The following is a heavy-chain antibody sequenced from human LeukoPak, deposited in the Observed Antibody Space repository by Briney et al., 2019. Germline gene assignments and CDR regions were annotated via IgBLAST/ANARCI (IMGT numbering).Heavy chain of an antibody. CDR3: AKNRELLIDY. D-gene: IGHD1-26*01. Sequence: GGSLRLSCAASGFTFSSYAMHWVRQAPGKGLEWVAVISYDGSNKYYADSVKGRFTISRDNSKNTLYLQMNSLRAEDTAVYYCAKNRELLIDYWGQGTLVTVSS. CDR2: ISYDGSNK. CDR1: GFTFSSYA. J-gene: IGHJ4*02. V-gene: IGHV3-30*07.